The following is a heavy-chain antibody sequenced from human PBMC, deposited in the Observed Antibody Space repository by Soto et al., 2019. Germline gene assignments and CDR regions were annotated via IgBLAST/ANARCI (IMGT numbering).Heavy chain of an antibody. CDR2: IYYGGST. J-gene: IGHJ6*02. V-gene: IGHV4-30-4*01. CDR3: ARVDLAAAGENYYYYYGMDV. Sequence: TLSLTCAGAGGSVRSGDYYWSWIRQPPGKGLEWIGYIYYGGSTYYNPSLKSRVTISVDTSKNQFSLKLSSVTAADTAVYYCARVDLAAAGENYYYYYGMDVWGQGTTVTVSS. D-gene: IGHD6-13*01. CDR1: GGSVRSGDYY.